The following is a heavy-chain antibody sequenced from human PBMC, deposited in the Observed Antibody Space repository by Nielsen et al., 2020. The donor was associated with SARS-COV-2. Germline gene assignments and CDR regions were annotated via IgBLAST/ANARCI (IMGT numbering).Heavy chain of an antibody. V-gene: IGHV3-21*01. Sequence: GGSLRLSCAASGFTFNTYSMNWVRQAPGKGLDWVSSISSSSTYMYYADSVKGRFTVSRDNAKSSLYLQMDNLRAEDTAVYYCAGALRYSYGMDYYYYYGMDVWGQGTTVTVSS. J-gene: IGHJ6*02. CDR2: ISSSSTYM. D-gene: IGHD5-18*01. CDR3: AGALRYSYGMDYYYYYGMDV. CDR1: GFTFNTYS.